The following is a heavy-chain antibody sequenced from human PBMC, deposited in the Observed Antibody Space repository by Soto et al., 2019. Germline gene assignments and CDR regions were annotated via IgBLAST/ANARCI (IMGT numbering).Heavy chain of an antibody. CDR1: GYTFTNYE. J-gene: IGHJ5*02. Sequence: QEQLVQSGAEVKKPGASVKVSCTASGYTFTNYETIWVRQAPGQGLEWMGWMNPNSGDTVYAQKFQGRVPLTRDASPAYMELSSLKYEDTAVYYCARGRGGHCSGGTCYRFLDPWGQGTRVTVSS. CDR3: ARGRGGHCSGGTCYRFLDP. CDR2: MNPNSGDT. V-gene: IGHV1-8*01. D-gene: IGHD2-15*01.